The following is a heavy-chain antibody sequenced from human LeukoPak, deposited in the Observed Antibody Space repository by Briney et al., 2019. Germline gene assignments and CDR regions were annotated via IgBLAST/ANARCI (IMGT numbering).Heavy chain of an antibody. CDR3: ASQVRDDYNQFDY. CDR2: IYYSGST. CDR1: GGSISSYY. J-gene: IGHJ4*02. V-gene: IGHV4-59*08. Sequence: SETLSLTCTVSGGSISSYYWSWIRQPPGKGLEWIGYIYYSGSTYYNPSLKSRVTISVDTSKDQFSLRLSSVTAADTAVYYCASQVRDDYNQFDYWGQGTLVTVSS. D-gene: IGHD5-24*01.